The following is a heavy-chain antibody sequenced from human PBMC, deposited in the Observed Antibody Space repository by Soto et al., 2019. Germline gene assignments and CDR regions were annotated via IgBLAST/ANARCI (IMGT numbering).Heavy chain of an antibody. CDR3: AKVDYRGSDFDY. V-gene: IGHV3-30*18. D-gene: IGHD1-26*01. CDR1: GFTFSSYG. Sequence: QVQLVESGGGVVQPGRSLRLSCAASGFTFSSYGMHWVRQAPGKGLEWVAVISYDGSNKYYADSVKGRFTISRDNSKNKLYPQMNSLRAEDTAVYYCAKVDYRGSDFDYWGQGTLVTVSS. CDR2: ISYDGSNK. J-gene: IGHJ4*02.